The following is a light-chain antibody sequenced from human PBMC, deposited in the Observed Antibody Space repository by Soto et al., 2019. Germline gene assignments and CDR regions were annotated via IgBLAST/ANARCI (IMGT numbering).Light chain of an antibody. J-gene: IGLJ1*01. V-gene: IGLV2-14*03. CDR2: DVN. Sequence: QSVLTQPASVSGSPGQSITISCTGTSSDVGGYIYVSWYQQHPGKAPKLMIYDVNNRPSGVSNRFSGSKSGNTASLTISGLQTEDEADYYCTSYAGTHYVFGTGTKVTVL. CDR3: TSYAGTHYV. CDR1: SSDVGGYIY.